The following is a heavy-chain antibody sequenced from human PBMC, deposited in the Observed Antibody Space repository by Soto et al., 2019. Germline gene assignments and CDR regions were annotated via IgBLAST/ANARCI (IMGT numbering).Heavy chain of an antibody. V-gene: IGHV1-69*12. CDR2: IIPIFGTA. CDR3: ARGGKMWLVAPGDY. D-gene: IGHD6-19*01. CDR1: GGTFSSYA. J-gene: IGHJ4*02. Sequence: QVQLVQSGAEVKKPGSSVKVSCKASGGTFSSYAISWVRQAPGQGLEWMGGIIPIFGTANYAQKFQGRVTITADESTSTVYLEMSSLRSEDTAVYYCARGGKMWLVAPGDYWGQGTLVTVSS.